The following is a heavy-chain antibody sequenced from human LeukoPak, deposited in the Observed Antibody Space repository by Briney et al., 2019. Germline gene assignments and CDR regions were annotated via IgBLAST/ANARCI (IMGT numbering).Heavy chain of an antibody. J-gene: IGHJ4*02. V-gene: IGHV3-21*04. D-gene: IGHD3-16*02. CDR2: ISSSSSYI. CDR1: GFTFSSYS. CDR3: AKDRMITFGGVIVAAGRFDY. Sequence: GGSLRLSCAASGFTFSSYSMNWVRQAPGKGLEWVSSISSSSSYIYYADSVKGRFTISRDNTKNSLYLQMNSLRAEDTAVYYCAKDRMITFGGVIVAAGRFDYWGQGTLVTVSS.